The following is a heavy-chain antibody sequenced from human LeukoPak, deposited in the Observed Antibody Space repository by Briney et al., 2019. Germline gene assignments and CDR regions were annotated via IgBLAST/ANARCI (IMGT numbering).Heavy chain of an antibody. CDR1: GFIFSSYA. D-gene: IGHD4-17*01. CDR3: AKGFQTYGELSFDG. J-gene: IGHJ4*02. CDR2: ISGSGATT. V-gene: IGHV3-23*01. Sequence: GGSLRLSCAASGFIFSSYAMSWVRQAPGKGLEWVSDISGSGATTSFADSVKGRFTTSRDNSKNTLYLQMNRLRAEDTAIYYCAKGFQTYGELSFDGWGQGTLVTVSS.